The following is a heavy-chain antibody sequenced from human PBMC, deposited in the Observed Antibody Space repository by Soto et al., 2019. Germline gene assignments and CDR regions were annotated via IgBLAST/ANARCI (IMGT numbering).Heavy chain of an antibody. CDR2: ISYDGSNK. J-gene: IGHJ3*02. CDR1: GFTFSSYA. Sequence: QVQLVASGGGVVQPGRSLRLSCAASGFTFSSYAMHWVRQAPGKGLEWVAVISYDGSNKYYADSVKGRFTISRDNSKNTLYLQMHSLRAEDTAVYYCARSSDAFDIWGQGTMVTVSS. V-gene: IGHV3-30-3*01. CDR3: ARSSDAFDI.